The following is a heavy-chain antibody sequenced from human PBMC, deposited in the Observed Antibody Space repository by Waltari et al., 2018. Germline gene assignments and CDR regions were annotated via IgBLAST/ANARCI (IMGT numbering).Heavy chain of an antibody. CDR3: ARADYDFWSGSNYGMDV. D-gene: IGHD3-3*01. J-gene: IGHJ6*02. Sequence: EVQLVESGGGLIQPGGSLRLSCAASGFTVSSNYMSWVRQAPGKGLEWVEVIDSGGRTHHAASGKGRFTISRDNAKNSLYLQMNSLRAEDTAVYYCARADYDFWSGSNYGMDVWGQGTTVTVSS. V-gene: IGHV3-53*01. CDR2: IDSGGRT. CDR1: GFTVSSNY.